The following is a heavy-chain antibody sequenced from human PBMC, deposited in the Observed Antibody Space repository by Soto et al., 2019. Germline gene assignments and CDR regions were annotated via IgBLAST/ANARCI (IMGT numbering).Heavy chain of an antibody. V-gene: IGHV4-30-2*01. D-gene: IGHD4-17*01. CDR1: GGSISSGGYS. CDR2: IYHSGST. CDR3: ARGMTTVTTFDY. Sequence: QLPLQESGSGLVKPSQTLSLTCAGSGGSISSGGYSWSWIRQPPGKGLEWIGYIYHSGSTYYNPSLKSRVTISVDRSKNQVSLKVSSVTAADTAVYYCARGMTTVTTFDYWGQGTLVTVSS. J-gene: IGHJ4*02.